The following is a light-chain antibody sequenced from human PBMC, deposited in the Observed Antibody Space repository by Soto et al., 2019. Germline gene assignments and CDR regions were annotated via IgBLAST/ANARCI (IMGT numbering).Light chain of an antibody. CDR1: SGHSSYI. CDR3: ETWDSNPRV. V-gene: IGLV4-60*02. Sequence: QLVLTQSSSASASLGSSVKLTCTLSSGHSSYIIAWHQQQPGKAPRYLMKLGGSGSFNKGSGVPDRFSGSSSGADRYLTISHLQFDDEADYYCETWDSNPRVFGGGTKVTVL. J-gene: IGLJ3*02. CDR2: LGGSGSF.